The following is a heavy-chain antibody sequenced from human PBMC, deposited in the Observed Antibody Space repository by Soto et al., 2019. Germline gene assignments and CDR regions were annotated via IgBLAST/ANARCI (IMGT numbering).Heavy chain of an antibody. CDR3: TRGNRGYSYGRLQSYHCGRFV. CDR1: GFTFGDYA. Sequence: EVQLVESGGGLVQPGRSLRLSCTASGFTFGDYAMSWFRQAPGKGLEWVGVIRSKAYGGTTEYAASVKGRFTISRDDSHSSAYLQLNRLNTEQTAVYYCTRGNRGYSYGRLQSYHCGRFVWGQGTTVTVAS. D-gene: IGHD5-18*01. J-gene: IGHJ6*02. V-gene: IGHV3-49*03. CDR2: IRSKAYGGTT.